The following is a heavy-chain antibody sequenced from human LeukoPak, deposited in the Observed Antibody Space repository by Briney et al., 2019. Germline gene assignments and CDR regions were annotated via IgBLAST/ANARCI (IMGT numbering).Heavy chain of an antibody. CDR1: GGSISSGGYS. J-gene: IGHJ5*02. D-gene: IGHD2-15*01. CDR2: IYHSGST. V-gene: IGHV4-30-2*01. Sequence: SQTLSLTCAVSGGSISSGGYSWSWIRQPPGKGLEWIGYIYHSGSTYYNPSLKSRVTISVDTSKNQFSLKLSSVTAADTAVYYCARGKGYCSGGSCYNWFDPWGQGTLVTVSS. CDR3: ARGKGYCSGGSCYNWFDP.